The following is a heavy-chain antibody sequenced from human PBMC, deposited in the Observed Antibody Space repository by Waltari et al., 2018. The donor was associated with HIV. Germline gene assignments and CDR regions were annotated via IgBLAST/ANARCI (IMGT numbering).Heavy chain of an antibody. V-gene: IGHV3-7*01. J-gene: IGHJ4*02. CDR1: GFALSAYR. Sequence: EVRLVVSGGGWVQPGGSVMLSWAASGFALSAYRLSWVRKATGKGLEGVASIKEDSDQRQYVDSVKGRFTVSRDNTKNALYLQMDNLRVEDTAIYYCTGEYWGVDYWGQGTLVTVSS. CDR2: IKEDSDQR. D-gene: IGHD7-27*01. CDR3: TGEYWGVDY.